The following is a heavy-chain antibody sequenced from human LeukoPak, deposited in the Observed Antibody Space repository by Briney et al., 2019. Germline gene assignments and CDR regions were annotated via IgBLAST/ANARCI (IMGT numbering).Heavy chain of an antibody. CDR2: ISGSGGST. V-gene: IGHV3-23*01. J-gene: IGHJ3*02. Sequence: PGGSLRLSCAASGFTFSSYGMHWVRQAPGKGLEWVSAISGSGGSTYYADSVKGRFTISRDNSKNTLYLQMNSLRAEDTAVYYCAREIRAAFDIWGQGTMVTVSS. CDR1: GFTFSSYG. CDR3: AREIRAAFDI.